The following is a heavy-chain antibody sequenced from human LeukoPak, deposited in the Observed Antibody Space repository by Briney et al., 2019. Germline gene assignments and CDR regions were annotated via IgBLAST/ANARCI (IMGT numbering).Heavy chain of an antibody. CDR1: GFTFSSYE. J-gene: IGHJ4*02. CDR3: ASALEYGSGSYYVPFDY. V-gene: IGHV3-48*03. D-gene: IGHD3-10*01. Sequence: GGSLRLSCAASGFTFSSYEMNWVRQAPGKGLEWVSYISSSGTIYYADSVKGRFTISRDNAKNSLYLQMNSLRAEDTGVYYCASALEYGSGSYYVPFDYWGQGTLVTVSS. CDR2: ISSSGTI.